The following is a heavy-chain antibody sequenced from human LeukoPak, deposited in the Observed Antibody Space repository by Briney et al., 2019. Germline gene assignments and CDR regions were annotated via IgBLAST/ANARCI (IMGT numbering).Heavy chain of an antibody. D-gene: IGHD2-21*01. J-gene: IGHJ4*02. Sequence: GGSLRLSCAASGLTFSSYWMRWVRQVPGKGLVWVSRFNSDGSNTSYADSVKGRFTVSRDSSKDTLYLQMNSLRAEDTAVYFCVRKALAYRPGYDDYWGKGALVTASS. V-gene: IGHV3-74*01. CDR2: FNSDGSNT. CDR3: VRKALAYRPGYDDY. CDR1: GLTFSSYW.